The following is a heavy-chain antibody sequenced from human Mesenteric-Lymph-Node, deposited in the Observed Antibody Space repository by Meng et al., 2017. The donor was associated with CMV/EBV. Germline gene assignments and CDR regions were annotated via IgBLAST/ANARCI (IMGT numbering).Heavy chain of an antibody. CDR1: IIAVSSNY. J-gene: IGHJ3*02. CDR3: ARHHSGAYPWAFDI. Sequence: GESLKISCAASIIAVSSNYMTWVRQVPGKGLEWVPLIYNGVNTFHADSVKGRFTISIDASKNTLYLQISSLRPEDTAVYYCARHHSGAYPWAFDIWGQGTLVTVSS. V-gene: IGHV3-66*02. CDR2: IYNGVNT. D-gene: IGHD1-26*01.